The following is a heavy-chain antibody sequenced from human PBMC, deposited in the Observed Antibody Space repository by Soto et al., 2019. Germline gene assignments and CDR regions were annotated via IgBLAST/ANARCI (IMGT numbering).Heavy chain of an antibody. Sequence: EVQLVESGGGFIYPGWSLRLSCAASGLTISNAWMNWVRQAPGKGLEWVGRIKTNTEGGTTDYAAAVKGRFTDSRDDSKNTLYLQMNSLKIEDTAVYYCTTGSVEGVWGQGTTVTVSS. D-gene: IGHD2-15*01. CDR1: GLTISNAW. V-gene: IGHV3-15*07. J-gene: IGHJ6*02. CDR3: TTGSVEGV. CDR2: IKTNTEGGTT.